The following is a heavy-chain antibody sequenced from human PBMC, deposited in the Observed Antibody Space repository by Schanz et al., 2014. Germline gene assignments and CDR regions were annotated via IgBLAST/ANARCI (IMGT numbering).Heavy chain of an antibody. Sequence: EVRLVESGGGLVKPGGSLRLSCAVSGFTVSDHYMDWVRQAPGKGLEWLGRVRNRRNSDIIEYAASVEGRFTISRDESKNSVYLQMNSLQTDDTAVYYCFSMHYGNSVYWGQGTLVTVSS. CDR1: GFTVSDHY. J-gene: IGHJ4*02. D-gene: IGHD1-7*01. V-gene: IGHV3-72*01. CDR2: VRNRRNSDII. CDR3: FSMHYGNSVY.